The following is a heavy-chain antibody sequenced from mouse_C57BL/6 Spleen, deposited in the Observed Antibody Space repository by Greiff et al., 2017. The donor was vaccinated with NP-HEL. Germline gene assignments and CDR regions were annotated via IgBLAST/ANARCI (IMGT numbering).Heavy chain of an antibody. CDR1: GYTFTSYW. J-gene: IGHJ3*01. CDR2: IYPSDSET. Sequence: QVQLQQPGAELVRPGSSVKLSCKASGYTFTSYWMDWVKQRPGQGLEWIGNIYPSDSETHYNQKFKDKATLTVDKSSSTAYMQLSSLTSEDSAVYYCALLSYSSGYGFAYWGQGTLVTVSA. V-gene: IGHV1-61*01. D-gene: IGHD3-2*02. CDR3: ALLSYSSGYGFAY.